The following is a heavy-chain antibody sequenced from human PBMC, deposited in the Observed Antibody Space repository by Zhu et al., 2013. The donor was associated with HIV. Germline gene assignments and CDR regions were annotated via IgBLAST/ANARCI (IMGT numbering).Heavy chain of an antibody. CDR2: INPSGGST. D-gene: IGHD4-17*01. CDR3: ARPVYGDYGRPRSLAT. CDR1: GYTFTSYY. Sequence: QVQLVQSGAEVKKPGASVKVSCKASGYTFTSYYMHWVRQAPGQGLEWMGIINPSGGSTSYAQKFQGRVTMTRDTSTSTVYMEPSSLRSEDTAVYYCARPVYGDYGRPRSLATWGQGTLVTVSS. V-gene: IGHV1-46*01. J-gene: IGHJ4*02.